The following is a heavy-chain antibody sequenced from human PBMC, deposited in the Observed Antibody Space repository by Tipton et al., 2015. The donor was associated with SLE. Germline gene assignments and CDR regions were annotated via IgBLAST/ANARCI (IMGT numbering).Heavy chain of an antibody. J-gene: IGHJ3*02. D-gene: IGHD7-27*01. CDR2: IIPMFGTA. CDR1: GYTFSSYG. Sequence: QSGAEVKKPGASVKVSCKASGYTFSSYGISWVRQAPGQGLEWMGGIIPMFGTANYAQRFQGRVTITADESTSTAYMELSSLRSEDTAVYYCARVAELGSSHDAFDIWGQGTMVTVSS. V-gene: IGHV1-69*13. CDR3: ARVAELGSSHDAFDI.